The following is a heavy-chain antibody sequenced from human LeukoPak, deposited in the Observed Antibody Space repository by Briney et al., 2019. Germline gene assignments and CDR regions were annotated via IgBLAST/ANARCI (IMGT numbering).Heavy chain of an antibody. J-gene: IGHJ6*04. Sequence: SETLSLTCAVYGGSFSGYYWSWIRQPPGKGLEWIGEINHSGSTNYNPSLKSRVTLSVDTSKNQFSLKLSSVTAADTAVYYCASLPRASDYYYGMDVWGKGTTVTVSS. CDR2: INHSGST. CDR3: ASLPRASDYYYGMDV. D-gene: IGHD2-2*01. CDR1: GGSFSGYY. V-gene: IGHV4-34*01.